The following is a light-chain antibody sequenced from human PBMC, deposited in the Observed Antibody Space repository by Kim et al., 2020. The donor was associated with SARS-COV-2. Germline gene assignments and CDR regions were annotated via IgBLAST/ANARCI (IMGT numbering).Light chain of an antibody. CDR1: SGSIDDNY. Sequence: NFMLTQPHSVSESPGKTVTISCTRSSGSIDDNYVQWYQQRPGGVPTTVIYEDDQRTSGVSDRFSGSIDNSSNSASLTISGLKTEDEADYYCQSYNRSYVVFGGGTQLTVL. CDR2: EDD. CDR3: QSYNRSYVV. V-gene: IGLV6-57*04. J-gene: IGLJ2*01.